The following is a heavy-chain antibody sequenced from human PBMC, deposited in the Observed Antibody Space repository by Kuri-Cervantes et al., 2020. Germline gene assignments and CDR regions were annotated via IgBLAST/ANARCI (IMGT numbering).Heavy chain of an antibody. CDR2: IGTAGDT. CDR1: GFTFSSYD. V-gene: IGHV3-13*01. J-gene: IGHJ4*02. CDR3: ARDGRDGYDDY. Sequence: ETLSLTCAASGFTFSSYDMHWVRQATGKGLEWVSAIGTAGDTYYPGPVKGRFTISRDNAKNSLYLQMNSLRDEDTAVYYCARDGRDGYDDYWGQGTLVTVSS. D-gene: IGHD2-21*02.